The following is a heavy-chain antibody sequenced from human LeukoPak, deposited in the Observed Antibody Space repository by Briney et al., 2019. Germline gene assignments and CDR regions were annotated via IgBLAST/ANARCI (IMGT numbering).Heavy chain of an antibody. CDR3: ARGKTLYLRFLEWLPVYYYYYMDV. D-gene: IGHD3-3*01. CDR2: MYSSGST. Sequence: SETLSLTCTVSGGSISSGSYYWSWIRQPAGKGLEWIGRMYSSGSTNYNPSLKSRVTISVDTSKNQFSLKLSSVTAADTAVYYCARGKTLYLRFLEWLPVYYYYYMDVWGKGTTVTVSS. J-gene: IGHJ6*03. CDR1: GGSISSGSYY. V-gene: IGHV4-61*02.